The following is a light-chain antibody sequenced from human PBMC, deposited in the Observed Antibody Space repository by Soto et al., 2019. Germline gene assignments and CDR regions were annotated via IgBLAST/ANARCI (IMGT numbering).Light chain of an antibody. CDR2: GAS. J-gene: IGKJ2*01. CDR1: QSISTSY. Sequence: EIVLTQSPGTLSLSPGERATLSCRASQSISTSYLAWYQQRPGQAPRLLIYGASSRATGIPDRFSGSGSGTAFTLTISRLEPEDFAVYYCQQYDSSPMYTCGQGTKLQIK. V-gene: IGKV3-20*01. CDR3: QQYDSSPMYT.